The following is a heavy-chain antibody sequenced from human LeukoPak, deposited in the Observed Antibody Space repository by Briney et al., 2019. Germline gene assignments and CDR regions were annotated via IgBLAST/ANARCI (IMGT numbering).Heavy chain of an antibody. D-gene: IGHD5-12*01. CDR2: IIPIFGTA. Sequence: VASVKVSCKASGGTFSSYAISWVRQAPGQGLEWMGGIIPIFGTANYAQKFQGRVTITTDESSSTAYMELSSLRSEDTAVYYCARAGVVATTYHYYYMDVWGKGTTVTVSS. CDR3: ARAGVVATTYHYYYMDV. V-gene: IGHV1-69*05. J-gene: IGHJ6*03. CDR1: GGTFSSYA.